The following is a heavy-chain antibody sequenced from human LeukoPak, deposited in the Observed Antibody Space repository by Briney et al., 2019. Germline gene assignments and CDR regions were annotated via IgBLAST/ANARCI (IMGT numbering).Heavy chain of an antibody. CDR2: IIPIFGTA. V-gene: IGHV1-69*01. CDR3: ARDPTIDLRRRAYSTFFDY. D-gene: IGHD6-13*01. J-gene: IGHJ4*02. Sequence: GASVKVSCKASGGTFSSYAISWVRQAPGQGLEWMGGIIPIFGTANYAQKFQGRVTITADESTSTAYMELSSLRSEDTAVYYCARDPTIDLRRRAYSTFFDYWGQGTLVTVSS. CDR1: GGTFSSYA.